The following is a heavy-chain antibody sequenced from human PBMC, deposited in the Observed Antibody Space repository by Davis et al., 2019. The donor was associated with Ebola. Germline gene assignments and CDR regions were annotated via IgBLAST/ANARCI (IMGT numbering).Heavy chain of an antibody. CDR2: IKQDGSEK. CDR1: GFTFSSYW. CDR3: ASVVVAATPYGMDV. Sequence: GESLKISCAASGFTFSSYWMSWVRQAPGKGLEWVANIKQDGSEKYYVDSVKGRFTISRDNAKNSLYLQMNSLRAEDTAVYYCASVVVAATPYGMDVWGQGTTVTVSS. V-gene: IGHV3-7*03. D-gene: IGHD2-15*01. J-gene: IGHJ6*02.